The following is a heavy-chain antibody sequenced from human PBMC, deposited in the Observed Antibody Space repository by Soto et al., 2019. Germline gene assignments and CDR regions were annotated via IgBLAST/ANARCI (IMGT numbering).Heavy chain of an antibody. CDR3: ARAGVVWSAAFDC. D-gene: IGHD3-3*01. CDR2: ISSSGSYT. V-gene: IGHV3-11*06. J-gene: IGHJ4*01. CDR1: GFTFSDYY. Sequence: QVQLVESGGGLVKPGGSLRLSCSASGFTFSDYYMGWIRQAPGKGLEWVSYISSSGSYTNYAASLKGRVTVSRDNAKNSRYLQMNSLRAEDTALYSCARAGVVWSAAFDCWGQDPWSPSPQ.